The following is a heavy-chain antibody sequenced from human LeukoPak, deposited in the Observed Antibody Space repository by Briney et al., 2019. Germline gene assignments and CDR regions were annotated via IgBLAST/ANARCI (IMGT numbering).Heavy chain of an antibody. J-gene: IGHJ4*02. CDR2: ISGSGGST. V-gene: IGHV3-23*01. D-gene: IGHD3-10*01. Sequence: GGTLRLSCAASGFTFSSYGMSWVRQAPGKGLEWVSAISGSGGSTYYADSVKGRFTISRDNSKNTLYLQMNSLRAEGTAVYYCAKAKRPATGGFYFDYWGQGTLVTVSS. CDR3: AKAKRPATGGFYFDY. CDR1: GFTFSSYG.